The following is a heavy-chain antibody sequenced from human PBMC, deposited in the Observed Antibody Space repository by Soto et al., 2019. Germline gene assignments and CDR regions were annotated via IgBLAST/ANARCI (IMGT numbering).Heavy chain of an antibody. Sequence: QVQLVQSGAEVKRPGSSVKVSCKASGGTFSSYSVSWVRQAPGQGLEWMGRIIPLLGTADYAQKFQGRVTVTADKSSSTAYMELSSLRSEDTAEYYCASSSSWFGDYYYYMDVWGKGTTVTVSS. CDR1: GGTFSSYS. D-gene: IGHD6-13*01. V-gene: IGHV1-69*08. CDR2: IIPLLGTA. J-gene: IGHJ6*03. CDR3: ASSSSWFGDYYYYMDV.